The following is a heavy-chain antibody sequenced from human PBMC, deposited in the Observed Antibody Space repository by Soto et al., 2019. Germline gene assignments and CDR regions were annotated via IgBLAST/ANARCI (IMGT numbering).Heavy chain of an antibody. CDR1: GFIFIRDG. D-gene: IGHD3-9*01. J-gene: IGHJ4*02. Sequence: GGSLRLSCAASGFIFIRDGMHWVRQAPGKGLEWVAVISYHGSDIYYADSVKGRFTISRDNSKNTVYLQMNSLRPEDTALYYCAKPKGADIPFVSWGQGPLVTVSS. CDR2: ISYHGSDI. V-gene: IGHV3-30*18. CDR3: AKPKGADIPFVS.